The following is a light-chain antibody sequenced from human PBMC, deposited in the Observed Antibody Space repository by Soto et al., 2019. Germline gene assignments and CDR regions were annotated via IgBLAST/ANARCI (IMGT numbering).Light chain of an antibody. Sequence: QLVLTQSPSACASLIASVKLTCTVSSGHSNYAIAWHQQQPEKGPRFLMKVNSDGSHSRGDGIPDRFSGSSSGAERYVTISSLQSEDEADYYCQTWGTGIWVFGGGTQLTVL. CDR1: SGHSNYA. V-gene: IGLV4-69*01. CDR3: QTWGTGIWV. J-gene: IGLJ3*02. CDR2: VNSDGSH.